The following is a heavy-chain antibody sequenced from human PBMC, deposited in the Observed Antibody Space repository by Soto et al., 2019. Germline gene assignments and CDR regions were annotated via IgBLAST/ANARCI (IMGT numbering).Heavy chain of an antibody. CDR3: ARVYGSGSYYYFDY. CDR1: GFTFSSYG. J-gene: IGHJ4*02. V-gene: IGHV3-33*01. CDR2: IWYDGSNK. Sequence: GGSLRLSCAASGFTFSSYGMHWVRQAPGKGLEWVAVIWYDGSNKYYADSVKGRFTISRDNSKNTLYLQMNSLRAEDTAVYYCARVYGSGSYYYFDYWGQGTLVTVSS. D-gene: IGHD3-10*01.